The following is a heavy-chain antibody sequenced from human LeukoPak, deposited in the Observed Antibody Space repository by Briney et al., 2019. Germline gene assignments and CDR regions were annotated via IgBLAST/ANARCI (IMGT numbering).Heavy chain of an antibody. D-gene: IGHD2-2*01. CDR3: ARERRCSSTSCHGYYYGMDV. J-gene: IGHJ6*02. V-gene: IGHV3-7*01. CDR1: GFTFSSYW. CDR2: IKEDGSEK. Sequence: GGSLRLSCAASGFTFSSYWMNWVRQAPGKGLEWVANIKEDGSEKYYVDSVKGRFTISRDNAKSSLYLQMNSLRADDTAVYYCARERRCSSTSCHGYYYGMDVWGQGTTVTVSS.